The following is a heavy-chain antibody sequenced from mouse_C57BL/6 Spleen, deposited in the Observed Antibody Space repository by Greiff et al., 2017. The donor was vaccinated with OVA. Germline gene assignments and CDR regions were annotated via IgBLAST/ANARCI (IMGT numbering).Heavy chain of an antibody. J-gene: IGHJ4*01. CDR1: GYAFSSSW. CDR2: IYPGDGDT. V-gene: IGHV1-82*01. D-gene: IGHD2-2*01. CDR3: ARGDGYDDYYAMDY. Sequence: VQLQESGPELVKPGASVKISCKASGYAFSSSWMHWVKQRPGKGLEWIGRIYPGDGDTNYNGKFKGKATLAADKSSSTAYMQLSSLTSEDSAVYVCARGDGYDDYYAMDYWGQGTSVTVSS.